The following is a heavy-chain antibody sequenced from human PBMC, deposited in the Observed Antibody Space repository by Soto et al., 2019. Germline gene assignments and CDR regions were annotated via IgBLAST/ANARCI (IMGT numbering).Heavy chain of an antibody. V-gene: IGHV3-30-3*01. J-gene: IGHJ4*02. D-gene: IGHD6-19*01. CDR3: ARGWLTNRPYFDY. Sequence: SLRLSCAASGFTFSSYAMHWVRQAPGKGLEWVAVISYDGSNKYYADSVKGRFTISRDNSKNTLYLQMNSLRSEDTAVYYCARGWLTNRPYFDYWGQGTLVTVSS. CDR1: GFTFSSYA. CDR2: ISYDGSNK.